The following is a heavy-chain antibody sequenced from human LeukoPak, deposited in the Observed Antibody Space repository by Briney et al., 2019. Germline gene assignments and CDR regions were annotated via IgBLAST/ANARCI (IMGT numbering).Heavy chain of an antibody. CDR2: LYYTGTT. CDR1: GGSISSGGYY. Sequence: PSQTLSLTCTVSGGSISSGGYYWSWIRQHPGKGLEWIGYLYYTGTTYYNPSLKSRIIISVDTSKTQFSLRLSSVSAADTAIYYCARDLGVRGMDVWGRGTTVTVSS. CDR3: ARDLGVRGMDV. V-gene: IGHV4-31*03. D-gene: IGHD2-21*01. J-gene: IGHJ6*02.